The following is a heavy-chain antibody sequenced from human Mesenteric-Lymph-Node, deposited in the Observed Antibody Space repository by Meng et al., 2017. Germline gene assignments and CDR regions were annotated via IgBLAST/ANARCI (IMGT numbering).Heavy chain of an antibody. Sequence: VLLTDEGPRLVKPPGTRSLTCAASGGSISSSNWWSWVRQPPGKGLEWIGKIYPSGITIYNPSLKSRVTMSVDNSKNQFSLKLNSMTAADTAVYYCARDPTGGEDHQRVWGQGTLVTVSS. J-gene: IGHJ4*02. CDR3: ARDPTGGEDHQRV. D-gene: IGHD1-14*01. CDR1: GGSISSSNW. V-gene: IGHV4-4*03. CDR2: IYPSGIT.